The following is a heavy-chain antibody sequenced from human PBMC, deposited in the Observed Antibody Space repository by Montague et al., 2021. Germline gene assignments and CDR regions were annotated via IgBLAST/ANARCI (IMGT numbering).Heavy chain of an antibody. D-gene: IGHD7-27*01. CDR1: GFTFSIYD. J-gene: IGHJ3*02. V-gene: IGHV3-13*04. CDR2: IGTAGDT. Sequence: SLRLSCAASGFTFSIYDMHWVRQATGKGLECVSAIGTAGDTFYPGSVKGRFTISRENAANSLYLQMNSLRAGDTAVYYCASTGAATAWQAYEIWGLGTMVTVSS. CDR3: ASTGAATAWQAYEI.